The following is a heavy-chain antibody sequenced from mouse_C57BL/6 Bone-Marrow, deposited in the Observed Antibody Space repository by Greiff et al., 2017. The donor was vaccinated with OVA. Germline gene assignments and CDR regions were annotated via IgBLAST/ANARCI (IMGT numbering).Heavy chain of an antibody. CDR3: ARGSGYFYAMDY. D-gene: IGHD3-2*02. J-gene: IGHJ4*01. CDR2: IYPRSGNT. CDR1: GYTFTSYG. Sequence: QVQLKQSGAELARPGASVKLSCKASGYTFTSYGISWVKQRTGQGLEWIGEIYPRSGNTYYNEKFKGKATLTADKSSSTAYMELRSLTSEDSAVYFCARGSGYFYAMDYWGQGTSVTVSS. V-gene: IGHV1-81*01.